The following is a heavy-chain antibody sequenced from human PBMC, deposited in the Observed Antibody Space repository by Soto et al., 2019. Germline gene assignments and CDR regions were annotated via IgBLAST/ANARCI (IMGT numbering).Heavy chain of an antibody. CDR2: INTDGSST. Sequence: GGSLRLSCAASGFTFSTYWMHWVRQAPGKGLVWVSRINTDGSSTTYADSVKGRFTISRDNAKNTLYLEMNSLRDEDTAVYYCARVPYCISNSCYHHDAFDIWGQGTMVTVSS. D-gene: IGHD2-2*01. V-gene: IGHV3-74*03. CDR1: GFTFSTYW. J-gene: IGHJ3*02. CDR3: ARVPYCISNSCYHHDAFDI.